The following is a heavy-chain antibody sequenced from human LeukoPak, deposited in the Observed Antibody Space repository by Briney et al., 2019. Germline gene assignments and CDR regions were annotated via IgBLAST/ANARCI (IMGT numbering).Heavy chain of an antibody. J-gene: IGHJ6*02. CDR3: ARDPLTTGFIRAPYGMDV. Sequence: PSETLSLTCTVSGGSISSGDYYWSWIRQPPGKGLEWIGYIYYSGSTYYNPSLKSRVTISVDTSKNQFSLKLSSVTAADTAVYYCARDPLTTGFIRAPYGMDVWGQGTTVTVSS. CDR2: IYYSGST. D-gene: IGHD4-17*01. V-gene: IGHV4-30-4*08. CDR1: GGSISSGDYY.